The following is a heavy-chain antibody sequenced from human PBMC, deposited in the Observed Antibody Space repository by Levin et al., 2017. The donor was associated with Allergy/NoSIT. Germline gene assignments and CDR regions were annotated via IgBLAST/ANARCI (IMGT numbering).Heavy chain of an antibody. Sequence: LSLPCAASGFPFSSYWMHWVRQAPGKGLVWVSRINGDGSTTNYADSVKGRFTISRDNAKNTLFLQMNSLRAEDTAVYYCAVITLTDFDYWGQGTLVTVSS. J-gene: IGHJ4*02. CDR1: GFPFSSYW. D-gene: IGHD3-22*01. CDR3: AVITLTDFDY. CDR2: INGDGSTT. V-gene: IGHV3-74*01.